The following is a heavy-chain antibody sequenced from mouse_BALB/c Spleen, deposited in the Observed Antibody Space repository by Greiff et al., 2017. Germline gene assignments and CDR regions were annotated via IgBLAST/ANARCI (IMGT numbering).Heavy chain of an antibody. J-gene: IGHJ4*01. CDR2: ISSGSSTI. V-gene: IGHV5-17*02. CDR3: ARGPGRGYAMDY. CDR1: GFTFSSFG. Sequence: EVQVVESGGGLVQPGGSRKLSCAASGFTFSSFGMHWVRQAPEKGLEWVAYISSGSSTIYYADTVKGRFTISRDNPKNTLFLQMTSLRSEDTAMYYCARGPGRGYAMDYWGQGTSVTVSS.